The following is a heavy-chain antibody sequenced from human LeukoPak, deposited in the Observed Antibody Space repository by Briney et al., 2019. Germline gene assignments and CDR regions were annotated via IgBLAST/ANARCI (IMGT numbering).Heavy chain of an antibody. Sequence: SETLSLTCTVSGGSISSGGYYWSWHRQHPGKGLEWIGYIYYSGSTYYNPSLKSRVTISVDTSKNQFSLKLSSVTAADTAVYYCARGGYSNYVGRYYYYMDVWGKGTTVTVSS. CDR1: GGSISSGGYY. J-gene: IGHJ6*03. CDR3: ARGGYSNYVGRYYYYMDV. D-gene: IGHD4-11*01. CDR2: IYYSGST. V-gene: IGHV4-31*03.